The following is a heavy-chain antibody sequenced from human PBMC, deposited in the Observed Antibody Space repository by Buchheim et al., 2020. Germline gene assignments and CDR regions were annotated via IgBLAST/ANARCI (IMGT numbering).Heavy chain of an antibody. J-gene: IGHJ5*02. CDR2: INEDGTEK. V-gene: IGHV3-7*03. D-gene: IGHD2/OR15-2a*01. CDR1: GFTFRNYW. CDR3: AKHSIP. Sequence: EVYLVESGGGLVQPGGSLRLSCAASGFTFRNYWMNWVRQAPGKGLEWVANINEDGTEKYYVDSVKGRFTISRDNPMDSVYLQMSSLRVEDTAVYYCAKHSIPWGQGT.